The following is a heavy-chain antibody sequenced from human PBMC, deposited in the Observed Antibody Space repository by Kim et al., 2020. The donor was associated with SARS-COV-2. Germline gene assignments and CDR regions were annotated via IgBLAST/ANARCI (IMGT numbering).Heavy chain of an antibody. V-gene: IGHV4-39*01. CDR3: VQWGSYSLDY. J-gene: IGHJ4*02. CDR2: T. Sequence: TYYHPSLKSRVTISVDTSKNQFSLKLSSVTAADTAVYYCVQWGSYSLDYWGQGTLVTVSS. D-gene: IGHD1-26*01.